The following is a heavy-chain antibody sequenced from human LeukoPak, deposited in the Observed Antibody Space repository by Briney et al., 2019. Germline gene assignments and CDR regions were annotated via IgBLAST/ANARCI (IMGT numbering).Heavy chain of an antibody. D-gene: IGHD6-6*01. CDR2: NKHRGST. CDR1: GASFSGYY. J-gene: IGHJ5*02. CDR3: ARAGKPRPVIAARLCWFDP. V-gene: IGHV4-34*01. Sequence: SETLCLTGAVDGASFSGYYWSWIHQPGGKGLGGIGENKHRGSTNSHHSHTTPVTMSVSTSTNQCSLNLSSVTAADTAVYYSARAGKPRPVIAARLCWFDPWGQGTPVTVSS.